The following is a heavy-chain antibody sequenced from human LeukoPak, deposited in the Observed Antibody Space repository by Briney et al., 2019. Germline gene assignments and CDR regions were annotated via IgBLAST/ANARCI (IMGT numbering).Heavy chain of an antibody. CDR3: ARREVAAAPSEY. CDR2: IIPILGIA. Sequence: SVKVSCKASGGTFSSYAISWVRQAPGQGLEWMGRIIPILGIANYAQKFQGRVTITADKSTSTAYMELSSLRSEDTAVYYCARREVAAAPSEYWGQGTLVTVSS. D-gene: IGHD6-13*01. V-gene: IGHV1-69*04. CDR1: GGTFSSYA. J-gene: IGHJ4*02.